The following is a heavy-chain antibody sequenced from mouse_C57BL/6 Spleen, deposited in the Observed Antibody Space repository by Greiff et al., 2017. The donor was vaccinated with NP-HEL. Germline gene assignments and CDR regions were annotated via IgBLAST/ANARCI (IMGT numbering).Heavy chain of an antibody. Sequence: QVQLQQPGAELVRPGSSVKLSCKASGYTFTSYWMDWVKQRPGQGLEWIGNIYPYDSETHYNQKFKDKATLTVDKSSSTAYMQLSSLTSEDSAVYYCAREKLRGYFDVWGTGTTVTVSS. CDR1: GYTFTSYW. CDR3: AREKLRGYFDV. V-gene: IGHV1-61*01. CDR2: IYPYDSET. D-gene: IGHD1-1*01. J-gene: IGHJ1*03.